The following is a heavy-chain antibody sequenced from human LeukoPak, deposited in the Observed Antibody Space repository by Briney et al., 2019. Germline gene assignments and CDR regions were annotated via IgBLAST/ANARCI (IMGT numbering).Heavy chain of an antibody. CDR3: ARDVEEYYYDSSGYLGGY. CDR1: GGTFSSYA. CDR2: IIPILGIA. D-gene: IGHD3-22*01. J-gene: IGHJ4*02. Sequence: ASVKVSCKASGGTFSSYAISWVRQAPGQGLEWMGRIIPILGIANYAQKFQGRVTITADKSTSTAYMELSSLRSEDTAVYYCARDVEEYYYDSSGYLGGYWGQGTLVTVSS. V-gene: IGHV1-69*04.